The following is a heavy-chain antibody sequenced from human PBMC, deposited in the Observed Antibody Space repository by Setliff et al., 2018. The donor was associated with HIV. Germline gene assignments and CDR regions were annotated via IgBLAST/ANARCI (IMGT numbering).Heavy chain of an antibody. D-gene: IGHD3-22*01. V-gene: IGHV4-39*01. CDR3: AAPPLASYYDSSGPGDYFDY. CDR2: IYYSGNT. J-gene: IGHJ4*02. Sequence: PSETLSLTCTVSGGSISSSSYYWGWIRQPPGKGLEWIGSIYYSGNTYYNPSLKSRVTISVDTSKNQFSLKLSSVTAADTAVYYCAAPPLASYYDSSGPGDYFDYWGQGTLVTVSS. CDR1: GGSISSSSYY.